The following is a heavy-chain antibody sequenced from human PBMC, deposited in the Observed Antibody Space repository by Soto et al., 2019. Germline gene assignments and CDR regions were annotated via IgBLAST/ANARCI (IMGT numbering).Heavy chain of an antibody. J-gene: IGHJ6*04. CDR3: ARPIPRWSYHYGMDV. D-gene: IGHD2-15*01. CDR1: EFTFSSYA. CDR2: MSFDGSKE. V-gene: IGHV3-30*03. Sequence: GSLRLSYEASEFTFSSYAMHWVRQAPGRGLEWVALMSFDGSKEYYADSVKGRFIISRDNSRSMVYLQMDSLRPDDTAIYYCARPIPRWSYHYGMDVWGKGTTVTVTS.